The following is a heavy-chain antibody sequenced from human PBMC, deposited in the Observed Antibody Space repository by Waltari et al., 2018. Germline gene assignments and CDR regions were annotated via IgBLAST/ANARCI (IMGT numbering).Heavy chain of an antibody. CDR2: TIPMFGIP. J-gene: IGHJ6*03. CDR3: ATHKLGVSQHYYHMDV. D-gene: IGHD7-27*01. V-gene: IGHV1-69*12. Sequence: VQLVQSGAEVRTPGSSVKVSCKASGGPFGGYGISWVRLVPGQRLEWMGVTIPMFGIPDYAQKFQGRLTITADESTSTVYMELSSLTSEDTAVYYCATHKLGVSQHYYHMDVWGKGTPVTISS. CDR1: GGPFGGYG.